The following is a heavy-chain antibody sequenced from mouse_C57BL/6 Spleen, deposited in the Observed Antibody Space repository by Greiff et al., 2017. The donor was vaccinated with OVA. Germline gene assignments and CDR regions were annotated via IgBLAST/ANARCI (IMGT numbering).Heavy chain of an antibody. J-gene: IGHJ1*03. D-gene: IGHD1-1*01. CDR1: GYAFSSSW. CDR3: ARFYGSSYGGYFDV. V-gene: IGHV1-82*01. CDR2: IYPGDGDT. Sequence: VQLQESGPELVKPGASVKISCKASGYAFSSSWMNWVKQRPGKGLEWIGRIYPGDGDTNYNGKFKGKATLTAAKSSSTAYMQLSSLTSEDSAVYFCARFYGSSYGGYFDVWGTGTTVTVSS.